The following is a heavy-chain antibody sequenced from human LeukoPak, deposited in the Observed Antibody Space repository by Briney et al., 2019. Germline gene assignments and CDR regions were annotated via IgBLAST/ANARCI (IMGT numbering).Heavy chain of an antibody. J-gene: IGHJ5*02. Sequence: GESLKISCEGSGYSFSTYWIAWVRQMPGKGLEWMGSIYPRDSEIRYSPSFQDQVTISADNSISTAYLQWSSLKASDTAMYYRARPAYSSSLSSHFDPWGQGTLVTVSS. CDR3: ARPAYSSSLSSHFDP. CDR1: GYSFSTYW. D-gene: IGHD6-13*01. V-gene: IGHV5-51*01. CDR2: IYPRDSEI.